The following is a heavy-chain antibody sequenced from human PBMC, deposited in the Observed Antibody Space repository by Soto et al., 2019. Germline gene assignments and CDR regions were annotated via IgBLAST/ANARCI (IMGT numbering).Heavy chain of an antibody. D-gene: IGHD1-1*01. Sequence: GSSVKLTSKASGFTINGYYMRWVRQSPGQRLEWMGWINPNSGGTNYAQKFQGWVTMTRDTSISTAYMELSRLRSDDTAVYYCARVNWNDVGFDYWGQGTLVTVSS. J-gene: IGHJ4*02. CDR1: GFTINGYY. V-gene: IGHV1-2*04. CDR2: INPNSGGT. CDR3: ARVNWNDVGFDY.